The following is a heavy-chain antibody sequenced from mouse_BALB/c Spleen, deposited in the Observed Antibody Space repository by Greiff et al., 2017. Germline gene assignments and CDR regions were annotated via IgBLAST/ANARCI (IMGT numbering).Heavy chain of an antibody. CDR3: ARRDVYWYFDV. Sequence: QGLEWIGRIAPGSGSTYYNEMFKGKATLTVDTSSSTAYIQLSSLSSEDSAVYFCARRDVYWYFDVWGAGTTVTVSS. CDR2: IAPGSGST. V-gene: IGHV1S41*01. J-gene: IGHJ1*01.